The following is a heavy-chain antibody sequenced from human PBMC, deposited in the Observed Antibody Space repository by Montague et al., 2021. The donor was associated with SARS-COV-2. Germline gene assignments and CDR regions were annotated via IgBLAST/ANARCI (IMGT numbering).Heavy chain of an antibody. CDR2: TQHGNKKYN. D-gene: IGHD1-14*01. V-gene: IGHV6-1*01. CDR1: GDSVVELRHR. Sequence: CAISGDSVVELRHRSEEHTSELQSPYELVCRTQHGNKKYNDYAVSVRSRITISPDTSKNQFSLQLNSVTPEDTAVYYCTQERGPGRTTWHYFDYWGQGTLVTVSS. CDR3: TQERGPGRTTWHYFDY. J-gene: IGHJ4*02.